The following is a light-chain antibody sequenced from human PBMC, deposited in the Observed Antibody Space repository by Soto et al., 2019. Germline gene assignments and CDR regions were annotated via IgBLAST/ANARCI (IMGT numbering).Light chain of an antibody. Sequence: EVVMTQSPATLSVSPGERATLSCRASQSVSDNLAWYQQKAGQAPRLLIYGASTRATGIPARFSGSGSGTDSALTISGLQSEDFAVYYCQQSNTWPYTFGQGTKLDIK. V-gene: IGKV3-15*01. CDR1: QSVSDN. J-gene: IGKJ2*01. CDR2: GAS. CDR3: QQSNTWPYT.